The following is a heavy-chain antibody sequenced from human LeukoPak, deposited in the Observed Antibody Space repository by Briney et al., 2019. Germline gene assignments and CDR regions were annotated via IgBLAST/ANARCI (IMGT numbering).Heavy chain of an antibody. J-gene: IGHJ3*02. CDR2: INHSGST. V-gene: IGHV4-34*01. D-gene: IGHD3-3*01. Sequence: SETLSLTCAVYGGSFSGYYWSWISQPPGKGLEWIGEINHSGSTNYNPSLKSRVTISVDTSKNQFSLKLSSVTAADTAVYYCARAGRRITIFGVVIKNDAFDIWGQGTMVTVSS. CDR1: GGSFSGYY. CDR3: ARAGRRITIFGVVIKNDAFDI.